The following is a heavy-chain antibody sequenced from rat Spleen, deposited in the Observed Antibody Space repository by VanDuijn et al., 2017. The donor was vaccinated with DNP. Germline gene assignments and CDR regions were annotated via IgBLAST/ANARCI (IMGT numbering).Heavy chain of an antibody. V-gene: IGHV5-31*01. CDR1: GFTFKNYW. D-gene: IGHD2-1*01. CDR3: ARYSYLQGFFEY. Sequence: EVQLVESGGGLVQPGRSLKLSCIASGFTFKNYWMTWIRQAPGKGLEWVASITVTGGSTYYPDSVKGRFTISRDNAKSTLYLQMNSLRSEDTATYYCARYSYLQGFFEYWGQGVMVTVSS. CDR2: ITVTGGST. J-gene: IGHJ2*01.